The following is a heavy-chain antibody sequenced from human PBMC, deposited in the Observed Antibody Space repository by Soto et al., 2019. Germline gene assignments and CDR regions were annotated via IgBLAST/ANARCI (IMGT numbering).Heavy chain of an antibody. CDR3: VKRAVTGVWWFFDH. CDR1: GFIFSDYA. CDR2: IGVSGGDT. J-gene: IGHJ4*02. D-gene: IGHD6-19*01. Sequence: EVQLLESGGDLVQPGGSLRLSCVASGFIFSDYAMTWVGQAPGKGLEWVSTIGVSGGDTYYAGSVKGRFTITRDNSKNTVYGQMNSLRAEDTAVYYCVKRAVTGVWWFFDHWGQGALVAVSS. V-gene: IGHV3-23*01.